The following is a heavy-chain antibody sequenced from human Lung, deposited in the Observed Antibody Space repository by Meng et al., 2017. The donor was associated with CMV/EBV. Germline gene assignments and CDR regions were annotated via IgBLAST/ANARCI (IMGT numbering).Heavy chain of an antibody. J-gene: IGHJ4*02. V-gene: IGHV4-34*01. CDR1: GGSFSGYY. D-gene: IGHD2-2*01. Sequence: SETLSLTCAVYGGSFSGYYWSWIRQPPGKGLEWIGEINHSGSTNYNPSLKSRVTISVDTSKNQFSLKLSSVTAADTAVYYCARGGYCSSTSCYAGRPFDYWGQGTLVXVSS. CDR3: ARGGYCSSTSCYAGRPFDY. CDR2: INHSGST.